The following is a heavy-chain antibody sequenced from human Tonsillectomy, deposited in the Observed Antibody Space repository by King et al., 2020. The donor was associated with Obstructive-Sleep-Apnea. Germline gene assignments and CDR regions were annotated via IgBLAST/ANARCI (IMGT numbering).Heavy chain of an antibody. V-gene: IGHV4-30-4*01. CDR1: GGSISSGDYY. J-gene: IGHJ6*02. CDR3: ARAGVLRYFDWLYYYGMDV. CDR2: IYYSGST. Sequence: PLQESGPGLVKPSQTLSLTCTVSGGSISSGDYYWSWIRQPPGKGLEWIGYIYYSGSTYYNPSLKSRVTISVDTSKNQFSLKLSSVTAADTAVYYCARAGVLRYFDWLYYYGMDVWGQGTTVTVSS. D-gene: IGHD3-9*01.